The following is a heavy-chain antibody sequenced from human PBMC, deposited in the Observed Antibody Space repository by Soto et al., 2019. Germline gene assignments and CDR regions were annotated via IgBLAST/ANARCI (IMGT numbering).Heavy chain of an antibody. V-gene: IGHV1-69*02. CDR2: IIPILGIA. Sequence: ASVKVSCKASGGTFSSYTISWVRQAPGQGLEWMGRIIPILGIANYAQKFQGRVTITADKSTSTAYMELSSLRSEDTAVYYCARVAKTTRISGQFDYWGQGTLVT. CDR3: ARVAKTTRISGQFDY. CDR1: GGTFSSYT. J-gene: IGHJ4*02. D-gene: IGHD1-7*01.